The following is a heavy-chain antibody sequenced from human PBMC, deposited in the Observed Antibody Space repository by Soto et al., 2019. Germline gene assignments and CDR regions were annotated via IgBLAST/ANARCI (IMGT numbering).Heavy chain of an antibody. CDR1: GDSISTNKW. D-gene: IGHD6-19*01. CDR3: ARDVAVPCESDRFDY. Sequence: QVQLQESGPGLVKPSGTLSLTCAVSGDSISTNKWWSWVRQPPGKGLEWIGEVYHTGLTNYNSSLKSRVTMSVDTSKNQFSLELTSVTAADTAIYYCARDVAVPCESDRFDYWGQGTLVTVSS. CDR2: VYHTGLT. V-gene: IGHV4-4*02. J-gene: IGHJ4*02.